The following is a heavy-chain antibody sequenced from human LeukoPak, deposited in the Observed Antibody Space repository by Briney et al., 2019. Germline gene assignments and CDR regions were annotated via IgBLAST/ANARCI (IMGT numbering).Heavy chain of an antibody. Sequence: GASVKVSCKASGYTSTSYGISWVRQAPGQGLEWMGWISAYNGNTNYAQKLQGRVTMTTDTSTSTAYMELRSLRSDDTAVYYCARGSSIAVAGTFDYWGQGTLVTVSS. CDR2: ISAYNGNT. D-gene: IGHD6-19*01. J-gene: IGHJ4*02. CDR3: ARGSSIAVAGTFDY. V-gene: IGHV1-18*01. CDR1: GYTSTSYG.